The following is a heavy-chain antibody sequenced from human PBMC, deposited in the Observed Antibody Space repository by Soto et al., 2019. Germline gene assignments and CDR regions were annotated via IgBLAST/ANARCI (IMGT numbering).Heavy chain of an antibody. Sequence: EVQLVESGGGLVQPGGSLRLSCVASGFTFSSYSMVWVRQAPGKGLEWIAYIFVSSTTIHYADSVKGRFTVSRDNTPNSLFLLMNSRRAEDTAIYYCARDKDWAFDYWGQGTQVIVSS. D-gene: IGHD3-9*01. CDR3: ARDKDWAFDY. CDR1: GFTFSSYS. V-gene: IGHV3-48*04. J-gene: IGHJ4*02. CDR2: IFVSSTTI.